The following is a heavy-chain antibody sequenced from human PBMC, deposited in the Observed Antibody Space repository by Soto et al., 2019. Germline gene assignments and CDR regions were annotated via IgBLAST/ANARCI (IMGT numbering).Heavy chain of an antibody. Sequence: SETLSLTCTVSGGSIGSYYWSWIRQPPGKGLEWIGYIYYSGSTNYNPSLKSRVTISVDTSKNQFSLKLSSVTAADTAVYYCARERYYGMDVWGQGTTVTGSS. V-gene: IGHV4-59*01. J-gene: IGHJ6*02. CDR3: ARERYYGMDV. CDR2: IYYSGST. CDR1: GGSIGSYY.